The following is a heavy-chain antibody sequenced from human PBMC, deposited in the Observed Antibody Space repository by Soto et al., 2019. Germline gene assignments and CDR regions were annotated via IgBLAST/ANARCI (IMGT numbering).Heavy chain of an antibody. CDR2: ISSSGGST. D-gene: IGHD3-9*01. J-gene: IGHJ4*02. V-gene: IGHV3-23*01. Sequence: EVQLLESGGGLVQPGGSLRLSCAASGFTFTTYTMTWVRQAPGKGLEWVSAISSSGGSTFYADSVKGRFTVSRDNSNNKLSLHMNRLRAEDTAIYYCAKTNSTILVLPFIDHWGQGTLVTVSS. CDR3: AKTNSTILVLPFIDH. CDR1: GFTFTTYT.